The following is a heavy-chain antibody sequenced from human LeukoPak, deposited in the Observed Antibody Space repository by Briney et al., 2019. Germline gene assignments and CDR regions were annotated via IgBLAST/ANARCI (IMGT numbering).Heavy chain of an antibody. D-gene: IGHD3-10*01. J-gene: IGHJ6*04. CDR2: VSYDGSNK. Sequence: PGGSLRLSCAASGFTFSSYGMHWVRQAPGKGLEWVAVVSYDGSNKYYADSVKGRFTISRDNSKNTLYLQMNSLRAEDTAVYYCAKDRDYYGSGSYYSPYYYYGMDVWGKRTTVTVSS. CDR1: GFTFSSYG. CDR3: AKDRDYYGSGSYYSPYYYYGMDV. V-gene: IGHV3-30*18.